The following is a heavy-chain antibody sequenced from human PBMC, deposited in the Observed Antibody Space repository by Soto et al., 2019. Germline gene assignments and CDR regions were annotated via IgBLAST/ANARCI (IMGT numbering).Heavy chain of an antibody. CDR1: GGSISSYY. Sequence: PSETLSLTCTVSGGSISSYYWRWIRQPAGKGLEWIGRIYTSGSTNYNPSLKSRVTMSLDTSKNQLTLKLTAVTAADTALYYCARGNSSSPNCSSFSGYYGMDVWGQGTTVTVSS. D-gene: IGHD2-2*01. J-gene: IGHJ6*02. V-gene: IGHV4-4*07. CDR3: ARGNSSSPNCSSFSGYYGMDV. CDR2: IYTSGST.